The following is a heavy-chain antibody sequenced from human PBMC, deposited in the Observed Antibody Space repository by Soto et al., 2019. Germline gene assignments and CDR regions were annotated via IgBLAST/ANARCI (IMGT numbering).Heavy chain of an antibody. CDR3: ARGLGYCSSTSCYASFLFDY. J-gene: IGHJ4*02. CDR2: IIPILGIA. CDR1: GGTFSSYT. D-gene: IGHD2-2*01. Sequence: SVKVSCKASGGTFSSYTISWVRQAPGQGLEWMGRIIPILGIANYAQKFQGRVTITADKSTSTAYMELSSLRSDDTAVYYCARGLGYCSSTSCYASFLFDYWGQG. V-gene: IGHV1-69*02.